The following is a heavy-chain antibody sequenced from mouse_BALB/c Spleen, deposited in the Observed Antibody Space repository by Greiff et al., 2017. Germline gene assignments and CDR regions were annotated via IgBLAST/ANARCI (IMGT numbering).Heavy chain of an antibody. CDR2: ISSGSSTI. Sequence: EVQGVESGGGLVQPGGSRKLSCAASGFTFSSFGMHWVRQAPEKGLEWVAYISSGSSTIYYADTVKGRFTISRDNPKNTLFLQMTSLRSEDTAMYYCARSRIYGNYVAYWGQGTLVTVSA. D-gene: IGHD2-1*01. V-gene: IGHV5-17*02. J-gene: IGHJ3*01. CDR3: ARSRIYGNYVAY. CDR1: GFTFSSFG.